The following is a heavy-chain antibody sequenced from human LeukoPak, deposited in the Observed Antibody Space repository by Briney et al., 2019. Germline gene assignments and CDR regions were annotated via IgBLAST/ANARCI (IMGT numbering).Heavy chain of an antibody. CDR1: GFSLSANGMG. Sequence: SGPTLVKPTQTLTLTCTFSGFSLSANGMGVGWIRQPPGKALEWLALIYWDDDKRYSPSLKSRLTITKDTSKNQVVLTMTNMDPVDTATYYCAHRGLLGWFDPWGQGTLVTVSS. J-gene: IGHJ5*02. V-gene: IGHV2-5*02. CDR2: IYWDDDK. CDR3: AHRGLLGWFDP. D-gene: IGHD2-15*01.